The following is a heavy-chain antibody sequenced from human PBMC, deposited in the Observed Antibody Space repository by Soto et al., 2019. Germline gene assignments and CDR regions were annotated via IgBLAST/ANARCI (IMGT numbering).Heavy chain of an antibody. J-gene: IGHJ5*02. CDR1: GYTFTSYA. CDR3: ATFGRYCSSTSCYEGWFDP. Sequence: ASVKVSCKASGYTFTSYAMHWVRQAPGQRLEWMGWINAGNGNTKYSKKFQGRVTIARDKSTSTAYMELSSLRSEETAVYYCATFGRYCSSTSCYEGWFDPWGQGTLVTVSS. V-gene: IGHV1-3*01. CDR2: INAGNGNT. D-gene: IGHD2-2*01.